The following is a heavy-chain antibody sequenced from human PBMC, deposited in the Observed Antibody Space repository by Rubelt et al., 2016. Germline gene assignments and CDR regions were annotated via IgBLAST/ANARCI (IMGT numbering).Heavy chain of an antibody. Sequence: QVQLQESGPGLVKPSETLSLTCNASGGSASPHYWSWVRQSPGKGLEWIGYFYNTESTTERTNYNPSLGSRVTKSVDMSKTQFFRKLGCVTAADTAVYYCARSREYSPPYCFDYWGQGTLVTVSS. J-gene: IGHJ4*02. V-gene: IGHV4-59*02. CDR2: FYNTESTTERT. CDR1: GGSASPHY. CDR3: ARSREYSPPYCFDY. D-gene: IGHD3-10*01.